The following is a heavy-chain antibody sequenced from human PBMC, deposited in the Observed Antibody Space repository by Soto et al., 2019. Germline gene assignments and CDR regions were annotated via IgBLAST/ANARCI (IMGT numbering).Heavy chain of an antibody. Sequence: ASVKVSCKASGYTPTMYAMHWVRQAPGQRLEWMGWINSGNGDTIYSQKFQGRVTLTRDTSASTAYMALSSLRSEDTAVYYCARPGVAYDAFDIWGQGTMVTVSS. D-gene: IGHD3-3*01. CDR1: GYTPTMYA. CDR3: ARPGVAYDAFDI. CDR2: INSGNGDT. J-gene: IGHJ3*02. V-gene: IGHV1-3*04.